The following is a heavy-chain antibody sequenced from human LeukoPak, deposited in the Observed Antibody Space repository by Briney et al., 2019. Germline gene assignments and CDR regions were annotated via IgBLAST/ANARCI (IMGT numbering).Heavy chain of an antibody. D-gene: IGHD6-19*01. Sequence: SETLSLTCTVSGGSISSSSYYWGWIRQPPGKGLEWIGSIYYSGSTYYNPSLKSRVTISVDTSKNQFSLKLSSVTAADMAVYYCARQGQQWLVLEDWFDPWGQGTLVTVSS. CDR3: ARQGQQWLVLEDWFDP. CDR1: GGSISSSSYY. CDR2: IYYSGST. J-gene: IGHJ5*02. V-gene: IGHV4-39*01.